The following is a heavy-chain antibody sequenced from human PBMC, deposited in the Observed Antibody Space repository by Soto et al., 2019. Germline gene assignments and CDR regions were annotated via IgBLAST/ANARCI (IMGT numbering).Heavy chain of an antibody. CDR3: ARQHVSGPRFFDE. J-gene: IGHJ4*02. CDR1: GYSFTSYW. CDR2: IYPADSDT. D-gene: IGHD2-8*01. Sequence: GESLNISCKGSGYSFTSYWIGWVRQMPGKGLEYMGIIYPADSDTRYSPSFQGQVSISADKSTSTAYLQWSSLRASDTAMYYCARQHVSGPRFFDEWGQGTLVTVYS. V-gene: IGHV5-51*01.